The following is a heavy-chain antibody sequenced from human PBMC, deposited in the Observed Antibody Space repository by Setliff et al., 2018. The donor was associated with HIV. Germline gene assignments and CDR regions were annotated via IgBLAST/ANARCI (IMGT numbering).Heavy chain of an antibody. CDR3: ARDRSSGWSKDWFDT. D-gene: IGHD6-19*01. Sequence: PSETLSLTCTVSGGSISSYYWSWIRQPAGKGLEWIGHSYISGSTNYNPSFNSRVTMSVDTSKNQFSLRLTSVTAADTAMYHCARDRSSGWSKDWFDTWGQGILVTVSS. J-gene: IGHJ5*02. CDR1: GGSISSYY. CDR2: SYISGST. V-gene: IGHV4-4*07.